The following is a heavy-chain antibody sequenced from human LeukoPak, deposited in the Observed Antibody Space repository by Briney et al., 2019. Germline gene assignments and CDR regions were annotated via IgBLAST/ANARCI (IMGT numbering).Heavy chain of an antibody. V-gene: IGHV4-4*07. CDR3: ARTYCGGDCRGYYYHYYMDV. J-gene: IGHJ6*03. CDR1: GGSISSYY. Sequence: PSETLSLTCTVSGGSISSYYWSWIRQPAGKGLEWIGRIYTSGSTKYNPSLKSRVTISVDTSKKQFSLKLSSVTAADTAVYYCARTYCGGDCRGYYYHYYMDVWGKGTTVTISS. CDR2: IYTSGST. D-gene: IGHD2-21*02.